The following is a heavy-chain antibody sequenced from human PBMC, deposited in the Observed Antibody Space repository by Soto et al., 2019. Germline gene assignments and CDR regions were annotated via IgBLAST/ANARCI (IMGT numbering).Heavy chain of an antibody. D-gene: IGHD3-22*01. V-gene: IGHV4-30-2*01. CDR3: ARDSYDSSGYYYRYFDL. CDR1: GGSISSGGYS. J-gene: IGHJ2*01. CDR2: FYHSGST. Sequence: QLQLQESGSGLVKPSQTLSLTCAVSGGSISSGGYSWSWLRQPPGKGLEWIGYFYHSGSTYSNPSLKCRVTISVDRSKNQFSLKLSFVTAADTAVYYCARDSYDSSGYYYRYFDLWGRGTLVTVSS.